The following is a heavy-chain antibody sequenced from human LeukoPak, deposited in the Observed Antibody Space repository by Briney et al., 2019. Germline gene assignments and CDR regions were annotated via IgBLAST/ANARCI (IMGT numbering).Heavy chain of an antibody. V-gene: IGHV1-69*04. CDR1: GGTFSSYA. CDR3: ARAQLRYFDWLPYYYYGMDV. Sequence: GSSVKVSCTASGGTFSSYAISWVRQAPGRGLEWMGRIIPILGIANYAQKFQGRVTITADKSTSTAYMELSSRRSEDTAVYYCARAQLRYFDWLPYYYYGMDVWGQGTTVTVSS. CDR2: IIPILGIA. D-gene: IGHD3-9*01. J-gene: IGHJ6*02.